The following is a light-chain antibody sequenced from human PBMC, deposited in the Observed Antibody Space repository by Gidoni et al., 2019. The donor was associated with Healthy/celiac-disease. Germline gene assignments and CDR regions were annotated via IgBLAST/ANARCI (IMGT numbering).Light chain of an antibody. J-gene: IGKJ1*01. CDR1: QSISSW. V-gene: IGKV1-5*03. Sequence: DIQMTQSPSTLSASVGDRVTITCRASQSISSWLAWYQQKPGKAPKLLIYKASSLESGVPSRFSGSGSGTEFTRTISSLQPDDFATYYCQQYNSYSWTFGQXTKVEIK. CDR2: KAS. CDR3: QQYNSYSWT.